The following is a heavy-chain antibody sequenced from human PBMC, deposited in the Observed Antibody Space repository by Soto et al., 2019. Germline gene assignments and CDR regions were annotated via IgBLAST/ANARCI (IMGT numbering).Heavy chain of an antibody. CDR2: IYWNDDK. CDR3: AHRQQQHANYYFDY. CDR1: GVSLSTSGVG. J-gene: IGHJ4*02. D-gene: IGHD6-13*01. V-gene: IGHV2-5*01. Sequence: QITLKESGPTLVKPTQTLTLTCTFSGVSLSTSGVGVGWIRQPPGKALACLALIYWNDDKRYSPSLKSRLTITKDTSKNRVVLTMTNMAPVYTATYYCAHRQQQHANYYFDYCGQGTLVTVSS.